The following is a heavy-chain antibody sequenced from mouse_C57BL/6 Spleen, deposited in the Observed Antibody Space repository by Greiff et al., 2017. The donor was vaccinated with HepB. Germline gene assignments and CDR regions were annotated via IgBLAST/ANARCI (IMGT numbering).Heavy chain of an antibody. CDR1: GYTFTSYW. CDR3: ARTGDDDWYFDV. J-gene: IGHJ1*03. V-gene: IGHV1-64*01. D-gene: IGHD2-12*01. Sequence: QVQLQQPGAELVKPGASVKLSCKASGYTFTSYWMHWVKQRPGQGLEWIGMIHPNSGSTNYNEKFKSKATLTVDKSSSTAYMQLSSLTSEDSAVYYCARTGDDDWYFDVWGTGTTVTVSS. CDR2: IHPNSGST.